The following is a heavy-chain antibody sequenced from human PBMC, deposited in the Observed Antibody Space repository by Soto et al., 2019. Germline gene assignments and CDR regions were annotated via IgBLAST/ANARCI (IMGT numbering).Heavy chain of an antibody. CDR1: GFTFSSYR. D-gene: IGHD3-10*01. Sequence: EVQLVESGGGLVQPGGSLRLSCAASGFTFSSYRMNWVRQAPGKGLEWVSYISSSSNTIYYADSVKGRFTISRDNAKNSLYLQMNSLRAEDTAVYYCARPYYYGSGSYSSWGQGTLVTVSS. CDR3: ARPYYYGSGSYSS. CDR2: ISSSSNTI. J-gene: IGHJ4*02. V-gene: IGHV3-48*01.